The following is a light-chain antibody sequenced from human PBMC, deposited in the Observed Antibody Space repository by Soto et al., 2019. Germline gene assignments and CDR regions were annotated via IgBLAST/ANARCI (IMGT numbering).Light chain of an antibody. CDR1: QDIGNY. CDR2: DAS. Sequence: DIRMTQSPSSLSASVGDSVTITCQASQDIGNYVNWYQQRPGKAPKLLIYDASKLERGVPSRFSGSGSGADFTLTITGLQAEDFATYYCQQYDNVPPNTFGQGTKLEIK. CDR3: QQYDNVPPNT. J-gene: IGKJ2*01. V-gene: IGKV1-33*01.